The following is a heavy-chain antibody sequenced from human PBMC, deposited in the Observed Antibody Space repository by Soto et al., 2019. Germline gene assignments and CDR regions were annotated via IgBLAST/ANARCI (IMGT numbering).Heavy chain of an antibody. CDR3: ARHPGYAVPTVYATHYFNY. CDR2: IYYTGST. CDR1: GDSISSDNYY. D-gene: IGHD2-8*01. J-gene: IGHJ4*02. V-gene: IGHV4-39*01. Sequence: QLQLQESGPGLVKPSETLSLTCTVSGDSISSDNYYCGWIRQPPGKGLEWIVSIYYTGSTYYNPSLKSRVTMSVDTSKSQFSLKLSSVTAADTAVYYCARHPGYAVPTVYATHYFNYWGQGILVTVST.